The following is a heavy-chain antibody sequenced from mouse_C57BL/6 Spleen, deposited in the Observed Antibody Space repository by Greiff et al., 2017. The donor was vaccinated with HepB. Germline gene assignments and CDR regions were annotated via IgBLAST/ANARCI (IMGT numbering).Heavy chain of an antibody. CDR2: IDPSDSYT. Sequence: QVQLQQPGAELVKPGASVKLSCKASGYTFTSYWMQWVKQRPGQGLEWIGEIDPSDSYTNYNQKFKGKATLTVDTSSSTAYMQRSSLTSEDSAVYYCARWWLLRRENAMDYWGQGTSVTVSS. V-gene: IGHV1-50*01. CDR1: GYTFTSYW. J-gene: IGHJ4*01. CDR3: ARWWLLRRENAMDY. D-gene: IGHD2-3*01.